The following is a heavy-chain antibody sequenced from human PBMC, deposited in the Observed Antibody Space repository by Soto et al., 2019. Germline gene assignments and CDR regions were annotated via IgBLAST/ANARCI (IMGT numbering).Heavy chain of an antibody. CDR1: EGAFNSYA. Sequence: QAQVVQSGAEVRKPGSSVKLSCKASEGAFNSYAIAWVRQAPGQGLEWMGGIIPYYNTLNYAQKFQDRVTITADDSTNTVYMELSSLRSDDTAVYFCASGASRWYPYFFDSWAQGTLVTVSS. CDR3: ASGASRWYPYFFDS. D-gene: IGHD6-13*01. CDR2: IIPYYNTL. J-gene: IGHJ4*02. V-gene: IGHV1-69*01.